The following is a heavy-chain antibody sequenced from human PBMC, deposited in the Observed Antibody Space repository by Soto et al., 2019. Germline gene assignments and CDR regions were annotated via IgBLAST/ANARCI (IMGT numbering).Heavy chain of an antibody. V-gene: IGHV3-48*01. Sequence: VQLVEAGGGLVQPGGSLRLSCAASGFTFSSYSMNWVRQAPGKGLEWVSYISSSSSTIYYADSVKGRFPISRDNAKNSLYLQMNSLRAEDTAVYYCARDAPPDDYWGQGTLVTVSS. J-gene: IGHJ4*02. CDR3: ARDAPPDDY. CDR1: GFTFSSYS. CDR2: ISSSSSTI.